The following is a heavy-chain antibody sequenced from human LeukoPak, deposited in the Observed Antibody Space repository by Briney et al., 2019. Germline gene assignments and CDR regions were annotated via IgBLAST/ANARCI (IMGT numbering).Heavy chain of an antibody. CDR2: ISSSSSYI. Sequence: GGSLRLSCAASGFTFSSYSMNWVRQVPGKGLEWVSSISSSSSYIYYADSVKGRFTISRDNGKNSLYLQMNSLRAEDTAVYYCARDPARGGDRYFDIWGQGTMVTVSS. CDR1: GFTFSSYS. V-gene: IGHV3-21*01. CDR3: ARDPARGGDRYFDI. J-gene: IGHJ3*02. D-gene: IGHD2-21*02.